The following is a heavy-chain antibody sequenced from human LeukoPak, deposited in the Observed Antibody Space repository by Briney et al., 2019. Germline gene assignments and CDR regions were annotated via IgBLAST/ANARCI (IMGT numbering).Heavy chain of an antibody. CDR2: ISSSNTI. CDR1: GFIFSSYS. J-gene: IGHJ4*02. CDR3: ARDPDCSSTSCYTGGY. V-gene: IGHV3-48*01. D-gene: IGHD2-2*02. Sequence: GGSLRLSCAASGFIFSSYSMSWVRQAPGKGLEWVSYISSSNTIYYADSVKGRFTISRDNAKNTLYLQMNSLRAEDTAVYYCARDPDCSSTSCYTGGYWGQGTLVTVSS.